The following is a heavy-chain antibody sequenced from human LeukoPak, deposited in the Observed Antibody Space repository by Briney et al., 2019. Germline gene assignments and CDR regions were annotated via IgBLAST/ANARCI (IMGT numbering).Heavy chain of an antibody. V-gene: IGHV3-23*01. Sequence: QPGGSLRLSCAASGFTFSSYAMSWVRQAPGEWLEWVSAISGSGGSTYYADSVKGRFTISRDNSKNTLYLQMNSLRAEDTAVYYCAKDGSDYGDLYYFDYWGQGTLVTVSS. CDR2: ISGSGGST. CDR3: AKDGSDYGDLYYFDY. J-gene: IGHJ4*02. D-gene: IGHD4-17*01. CDR1: GFTFSSYA.